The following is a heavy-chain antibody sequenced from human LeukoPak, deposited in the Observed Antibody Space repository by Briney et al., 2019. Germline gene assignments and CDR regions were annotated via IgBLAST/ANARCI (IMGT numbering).Heavy chain of an antibody. V-gene: IGHV4-39*07. CDR1: GVSISSGRNY. J-gene: IGHJ3*02. CDR3: ARSDGYGLVGI. D-gene: IGHD3-10*01. CDR2: IYSSGNT. Sequence: SETLSLTCSVSGVSISSGRNYWGWLRQAPGKTLEWIGCIYSSGNTYYNPSLKSRVIILIDTAKNHFSLNLSSVTAADTAVYYCARSDGYGLVGIWGQGTMVTVSS.